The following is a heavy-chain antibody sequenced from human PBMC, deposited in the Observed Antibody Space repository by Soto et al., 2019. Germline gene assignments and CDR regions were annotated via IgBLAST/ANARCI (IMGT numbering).Heavy chain of an antibody. V-gene: IGHV4-59*01. CDR2: IYYSGST. CDR3: ATQRCSSTSCYFDY. J-gene: IGHJ4*02. Sequence: SETLSLTCTVSGGSISSYYWSWIRQPPGKGLEWIGYIYYSGSTNYNPSLKSRVTISVDTSKNQFSLKLSSVTAADTAVYYCATQRCSSTSCYFDYWGQGTLVTVSS. D-gene: IGHD2-2*01. CDR1: GGSISSYY.